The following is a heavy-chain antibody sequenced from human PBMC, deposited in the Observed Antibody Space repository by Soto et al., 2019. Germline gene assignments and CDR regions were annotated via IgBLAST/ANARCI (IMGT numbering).Heavy chain of an antibody. CDR3: ARDRDYSHTDADIDY. CDR2: ISGYNGYT. Sequence: QVQLMQSGAEVRRPGTSMRISCTTSGYNFNTYGIIWGRQAPGQGIEWVGWISGYNGYTKYAQNFEDRVTLSTDPSTSTAFLELRNLRSGDTALYFCARDRDYSHTDADIDYWGQGTLVTVSS. D-gene: IGHD3-16*01. V-gene: IGHV1-18*01. J-gene: IGHJ4*02. CDR1: GYNFNTYG.